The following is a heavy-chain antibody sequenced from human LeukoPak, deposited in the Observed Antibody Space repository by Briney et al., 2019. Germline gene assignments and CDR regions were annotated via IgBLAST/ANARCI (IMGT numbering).Heavy chain of an antibody. Sequence: SETLSLTCSVSGDSISTYHWSWIRQAPGKGLEWIGSMSYTGSTDYNPPVKSRVTISVDSSKNQFSLKLSSLTAADTAVYHCARLSSSAWNSFDFWGQGTLVTVSS. CDR1: GDSISTYH. J-gene: IGHJ4*02. V-gene: IGHV4-59*08. CDR3: ARLSSSAWNSFDF. CDR2: MSYTGST. D-gene: IGHD2-2*01.